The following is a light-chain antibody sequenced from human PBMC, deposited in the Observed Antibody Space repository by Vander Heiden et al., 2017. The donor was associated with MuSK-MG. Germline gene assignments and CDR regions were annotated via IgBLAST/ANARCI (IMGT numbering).Light chain of an antibody. V-gene: IGKV4-1*01. CDR2: WAS. CDR1: QSLLYSSNNKDH. Sequence: DIVMTQSPDSLAVSLGERATINCKSSQSLLYSSNNKDHLAWYQQKPGQPPQLLFYWASTRKSGVPDRFSGSGSGTDFTLTITILQAEDVAIYYCQQDDSTPITFGGGTKVXIK. J-gene: IGKJ4*01. CDR3: QQDDSTPIT.